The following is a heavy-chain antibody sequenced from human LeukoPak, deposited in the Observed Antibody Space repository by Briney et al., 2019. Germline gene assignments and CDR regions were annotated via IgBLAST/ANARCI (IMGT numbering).Heavy chain of an antibody. CDR1: GGSISSYY. V-gene: IGHV4-4*07. J-gene: IGHJ3*02. CDR2: IYTSGST. CDR3: ASDRSESAFDI. Sequence: PSETLSLTCTVSGGSISSYYWSWIRQPAGKGLERIGRIYTSGSTNYNPSLKSRVTMSVDTSKNQFSLKLSSVTAADTAVYYCASDRSESAFDIWGQGTMVTASS.